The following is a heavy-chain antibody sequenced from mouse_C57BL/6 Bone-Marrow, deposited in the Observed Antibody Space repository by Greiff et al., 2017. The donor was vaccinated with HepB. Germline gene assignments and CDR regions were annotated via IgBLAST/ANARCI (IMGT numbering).Heavy chain of an antibody. CDR3: TRAPVVASDY. J-gene: IGHJ2*01. V-gene: IGHV1-15*01. CDR1: GYTFTDYE. Sequence: VQLQQSGAELVRPGASVTLSCKASGYTFTDYEMHWVKQTPVHGLEWIGAIDPETGGTAYNQKFKGKAILTADKSSSTAYMELRSLTSEDSAVYYCTRAPVVASDYWGQGTTLTVSS. CDR2: IDPETGGT. D-gene: IGHD1-1*01.